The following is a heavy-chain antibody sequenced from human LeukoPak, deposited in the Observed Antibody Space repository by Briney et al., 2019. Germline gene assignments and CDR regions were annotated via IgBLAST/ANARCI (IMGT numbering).Heavy chain of an antibody. CDR1: GYSFTSYW. J-gene: IGHJ4*02. CDR2: IYPGDSDT. CDR3: ARIIAARPDYFDY. Sequence: GESLQISCKGSGYSFTSYWIGWVRQMPGKGLEWMGIIYPGDSDTRYSPSFQGQVTISADKSINTAYLQWSSLKASDTAMYYCARIIAARPDYFDYWGQGTLVTVSS. D-gene: IGHD6-6*01. V-gene: IGHV5-51*01.